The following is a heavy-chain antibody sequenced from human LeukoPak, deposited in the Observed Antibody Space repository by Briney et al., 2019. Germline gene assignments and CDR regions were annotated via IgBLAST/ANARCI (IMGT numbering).Heavy chain of an antibody. Sequence: PGGSLRLSCAASGFTFSSSAMSWVRQVPGKGLEWVSSISSSSSYIYYADSVKGRFTISRDNAKNSLYLQMNTLRAEDTAVYYCARDGGWLQFFDYWGQGTLVTVSS. CDR3: ARDGGWLQFFDY. J-gene: IGHJ4*02. CDR2: ISSSSSYI. CDR1: GFTFSSSA. V-gene: IGHV3-21*01. D-gene: IGHD5-24*01.